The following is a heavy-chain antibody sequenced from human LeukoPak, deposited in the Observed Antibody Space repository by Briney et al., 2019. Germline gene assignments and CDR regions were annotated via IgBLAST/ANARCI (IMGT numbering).Heavy chain of an antibody. D-gene: IGHD2-2*01. V-gene: IGHV4-59*01. CDR2: IYYSGST. CDR1: GDTISSYY. J-gene: IGHJ2*01. Sequence: SATLSLTCNVSGDTISSYYWSWIRQPPGQGLEWIGYIYYSGSTNYNPSLKSRVTISVDTSKNQFSLKLSTVTAADTAVYYCARSVVPAAMVWYFDLWGRGTLVTVSS. CDR3: ARSVVPAAMVWYFDL.